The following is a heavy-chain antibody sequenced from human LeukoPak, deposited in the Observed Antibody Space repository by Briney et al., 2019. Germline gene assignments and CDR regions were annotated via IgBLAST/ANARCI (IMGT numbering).Heavy chain of an antibody. CDR1: GASISTYY. CDR3: ARDRYYYDSSAYYYRFDP. V-gene: IGHV4-4*07. CDR2: IYTSGST. Sequence: SETLSLTCTVSGASISTYYWSWIRQPPEKGLEWIGRIYTSGSTNYNPSLKSRVTMSVDTSQNQFSLKLSSVTAADTAVYYCARDRYYYDSSAYYYRFDPWGQGTLVTVSS. J-gene: IGHJ5*02. D-gene: IGHD3-22*01.